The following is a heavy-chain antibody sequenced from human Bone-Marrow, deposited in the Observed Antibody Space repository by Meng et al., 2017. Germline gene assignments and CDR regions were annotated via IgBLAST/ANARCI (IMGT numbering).Heavy chain of an antibody. J-gene: IGHJ1*01. CDR2: ISSSSSYI. CDR3: ARDRTHYYDSSGYYSGGDGFQH. Sequence: GESLKISCAASGFTFSSYSMNWVRQAPGKGLEWGSSISSSSSYIYYADSVKGRFTISRDNAKNSLYLQMNSLRAEDTAVYYCARDRTHYYDSSGYYSGGDGFQHWGQGTLVTVSS. CDR1: GFTFSSYS. V-gene: IGHV3-21*01. D-gene: IGHD3-22*01.